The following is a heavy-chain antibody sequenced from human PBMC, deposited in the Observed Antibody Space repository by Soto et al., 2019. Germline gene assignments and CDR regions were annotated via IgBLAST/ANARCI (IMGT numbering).Heavy chain of an antibody. CDR2: ISSSSSYI. Sequence: EVQLVESGGGLVKPGGSLRLSCAASGFTFSSYSMNWVRQAPGKGLEWVSSISSSSSYIYYADSVKGRFTISRDNAKNSLYLQMNSLRAEDTAVYYCARVVARYYYDSSGDYWGQGTLVTVSS. CDR3: ARVVARYYYDSSGDY. V-gene: IGHV3-21*01. CDR1: GFTFSSYS. D-gene: IGHD3-22*01. J-gene: IGHJ4*02.